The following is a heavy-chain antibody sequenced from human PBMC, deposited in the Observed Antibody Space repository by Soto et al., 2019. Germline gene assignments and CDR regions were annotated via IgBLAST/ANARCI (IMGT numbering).Heavy chain of an antibody. CDR2: ISGSGGGT. D-gene: IGHD1-7*01. CDR1: GFTFSSYT. CDR3: AKYSGGTGTTARLFDY. V-gene: IGHV3-23*01. J-gene: IGHJ4*02. Sequence: EVQRLESGGGLVQPGGSLRLSCAASGFTFSSYTMSWVRQAPGKGLEWVSTISGSGGGTYYADSVEGRFTISRDNSENTLYMQMSSMRAEDTAIYYCAKYSGGTGTTARLFDYWGQGTLVTVSS.